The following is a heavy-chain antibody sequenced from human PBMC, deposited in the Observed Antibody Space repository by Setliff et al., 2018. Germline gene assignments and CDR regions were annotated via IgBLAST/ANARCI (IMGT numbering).Heavy chain of an antibody. Sequence: LRLSCAASGFTFSSYALHWVRQAPGKGLEWVTLISYEGIDRNTFYTDSVKGRFTIFRDGSKNTLFLQMNSLRADDTAVYYCRQWFGELSRDYWGPGTLVTVSS. CDR3: RQWFGELSRDY. CDR1: GFTFSSYA. V-gene: IGHV3-30*03. D-gene: IGHD3-10*01. J-gene: IGHJ4*02. CDR2: ISYEGIDRNT.